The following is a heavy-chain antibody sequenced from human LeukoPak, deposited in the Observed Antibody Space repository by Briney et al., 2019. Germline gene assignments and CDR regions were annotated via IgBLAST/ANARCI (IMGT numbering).Heavy chain of an antibody. CDR1: GFTFDDYA. J-gene: IGHJ4*02. Sequence: GRSLRLSCAASGFTFDDYAMHWVRQAPGKGLEWVSGISWNSGSIGYADSVKGRFTISRDNAKNSVYLQMNSLRAEDTALYYCAKYGDCTNGVCNDYWGQGTLVTVSS. V-gene: IGHV3-9*01. D-gene: IGHD2-8*01. CDR3: AKYGDCTNGVCNDY. CDR2: ISWNSGSI.